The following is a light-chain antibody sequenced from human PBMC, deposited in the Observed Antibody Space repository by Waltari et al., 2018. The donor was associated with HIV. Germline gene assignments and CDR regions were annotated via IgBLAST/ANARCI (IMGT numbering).Light chain of an antibody. Sequence: SYELTQPPSVSVSPGQTASIPCSGDKLGDKCACGYQQKPGQSSVLVMYQGSKRPSGFPERVSGSNSVNTATLTISGTQAMDEAAYYCQAWDSSTAWVFGGGTKLTVL. J-gene: IGLJ3*02. CDR3: QAWDSSTAWV. CDR1: KLGDKC. V-gene: IGLV3-1*01. CDR2: QGS.